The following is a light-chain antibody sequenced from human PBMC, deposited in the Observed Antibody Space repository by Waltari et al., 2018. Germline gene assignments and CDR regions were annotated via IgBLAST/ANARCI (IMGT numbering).Light chain of an antibody. Sequence: EIVLTQSPGTLSLSPGERATLPCRASQSISRYLVWYQQKPGQDPRLLIYDASNRVTGTPARFSGSGSGTDFTLTISNLEPEDFAVYYCQHRDNWPLTFGGGTKVEI. CDR1: QSISRY. CDR2: DAS. J-gene: IGKJ4*01. V-gene: IGKV3-11*01. CDR3: QHRDNWPLT.